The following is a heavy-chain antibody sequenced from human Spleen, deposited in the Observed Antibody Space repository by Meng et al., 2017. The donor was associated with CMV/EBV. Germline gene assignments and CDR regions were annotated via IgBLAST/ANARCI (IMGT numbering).Heavy chain of an antibody. CDR3: ARDGSRGYSYHNDGNGMDV. Sequence: GESLKISCAASGFTSSDYYMSWVRRAPGKGLEWVSFIDGSGAYIYYTDSVKGRFTISRDNARNSLYLQMDSLRAEDTAVYYCARDGSRGYSYHNDGNGMDVWGQGTTVTVSS. CDR1: GFTSSDYY. J-gene: IGHJ6*02. V-gene: IGHV3-69-1*01. CDR2: IDGSGAYI. D-gene: IGHD5-18*01.